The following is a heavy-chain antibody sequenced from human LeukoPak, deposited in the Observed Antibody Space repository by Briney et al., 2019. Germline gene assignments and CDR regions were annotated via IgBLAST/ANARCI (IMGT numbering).Heavy chain of an antibody. CDR3: ARDPPYYYDSSGYDY. V-gene: IGHV1-2*02. CDR2: INPNSGDT. D-gene: IGHD3-22*01. CDR1: GYTFTGYY. Sequence: ASVKVSCKASGYTFTGYYIHWVRQAPGQGLEWMGWINPNSGDTYNAQKFQGRVTMTRDTSISTAYMELSRLRFDDTAVYYCARDPPYYYDSSGYDYWGQGTLVTVSS. J-gene: IGHJ4*02.